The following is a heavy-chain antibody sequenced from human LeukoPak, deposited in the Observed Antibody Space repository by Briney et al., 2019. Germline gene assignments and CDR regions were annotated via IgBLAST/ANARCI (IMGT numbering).Heavy chain of an antibody. Sequence: PSETLSLTCTVSGGSISSYYWSWIRQPPGKELEWIGYIYYSGSTNYNPSLKSRVTISVDTSKNQFSLKLSSVTAADTAVYYCARVSGLRSAFDIWGQGTMVTVSS. CDR2: IYYSGST. D-gene: IGHD3-10*01. CDR1: GGSISSYY. CDR3: ARVSGLRSAFDI. J-gene: IGHJ3*02. V-gene: IGHV4-59*01.